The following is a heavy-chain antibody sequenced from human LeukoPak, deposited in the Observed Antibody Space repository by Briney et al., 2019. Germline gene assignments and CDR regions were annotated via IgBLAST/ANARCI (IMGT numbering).Heavy chain of an antibody. CDR2: IYTSGKT. J-gene: IGHJ4*01. CDR3: ARESIGVVGTSLLDY. V-gene: IGHV4-61*02. Sequence: LSETLSLTCTVSGASITSGSYYWTWIRQAAGKGLEWIGRIYTSGKTYYHPSLQSRVTISLDTSKNQISLRLDSVTATDTAVFYCARESIGVVGTSLLDYWGHGTLVTVSS. D-gene: IGHD6-19*01. CDR1: GASITSGSYY.